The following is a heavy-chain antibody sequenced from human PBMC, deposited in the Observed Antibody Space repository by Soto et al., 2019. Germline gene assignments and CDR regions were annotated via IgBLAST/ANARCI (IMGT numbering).Heavy chain of an antibody. CDR2: FSFYIVHT. V-gene: IGHV1-18*01. Sequence: GASVKVSCKASGYTFTSYGISWVRQAPGQGLEWLGWFSFYIVHTNYAQKLQGRFTMTTDTSTSTVYMELRSLRFDDTAVYYCARGLNYGSGDYWGQGTLVTVSS. CDR3: ARGLNYGSGDY. J-gene: IGHJ4*02. D-gene: IGHD3-10*01. CDR1: GYTFTSYG.